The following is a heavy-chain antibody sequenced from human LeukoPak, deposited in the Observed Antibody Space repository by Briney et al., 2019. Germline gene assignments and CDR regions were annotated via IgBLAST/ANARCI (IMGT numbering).Heavy chain of an antibody. Sequence: SETLSLTCTDSGGSISSYYWSWIRQPPGKGLEWIGYIYYSGSTNYNPSLKSRVTISVDTSKNQFSLKLSSVTAADTAVYYCAREGASGYDAHDAFDIWGQGTMVTVSS. CDR1: GGSISSYY. CDR2: IYYSGST. J-gene: IGHJ3*02. V-gene: IGHV4-59*01. D-gene: IGHD5-12*01. CDR3: AREGASGYDAHDAFDI.